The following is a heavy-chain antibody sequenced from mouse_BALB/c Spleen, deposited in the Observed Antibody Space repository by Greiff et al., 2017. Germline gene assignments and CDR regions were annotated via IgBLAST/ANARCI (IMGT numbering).Heavy chain of an antibody. V-gene: IGHV1-14*01. J-gene: IGHJ3*01. CDR1: GYTFTSYV. CDR2: INPYNDGT. Sequence: VQLQQSGPELVKPGASVKMSCKASGYTFTSYVMHWVKQKPGQGLEWIGYINPYNDGTKYNEKFKGKATLTSDKSSSTAYMELSSLTSEDSAVYYCARGGTYYRYDAFAYWGQGTLVTVSA. D-gene: IGHD2-14*01. CDR3: ARGGTYYRYDAFAY.